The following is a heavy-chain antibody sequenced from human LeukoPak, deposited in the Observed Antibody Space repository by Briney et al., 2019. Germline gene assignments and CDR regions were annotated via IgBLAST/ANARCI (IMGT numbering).Heavy chain of an antibody. D-gene: IGHD2/OR15-2a*01. J-gene: IGHJ4*02. CDR2: ISYDGSNK. CDR1: GFTFSSYA. V-gene: IGHV3-30*04. Sequence: GGSLRLSCAASGFTFSSYAMHWVRQAPGKGLEWVAVISYDGSNKYYADSVKGRFTISRDNFKNTLYLQMNSLRAEDTAVYYCATGVLGLPTPYFDYWGQGTLVTVSS. CDR3: ATGVLGLPTPYFDY.